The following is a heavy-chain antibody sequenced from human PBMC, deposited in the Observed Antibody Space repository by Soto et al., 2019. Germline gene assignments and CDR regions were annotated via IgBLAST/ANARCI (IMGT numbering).Heavy chain of an antibody. CDR2: INSDGSST. J-gene: IGHJ3*02. CDR3: ARDAPVADHAFDI. Sequence: GGSLRLSXAASGFTFSSYWMHWVRQAPGKGLVWVSRINSDGSSTSYADSVKGRFTISRDNAKNTLYLQMNSLRAEDTAVYYCARDAPVADHAFDIWGQGTMVTVSS. CDR1: GFTFSSYW. D-gene: IGHD5-12*01. V-gene: IGHV3-74*01.